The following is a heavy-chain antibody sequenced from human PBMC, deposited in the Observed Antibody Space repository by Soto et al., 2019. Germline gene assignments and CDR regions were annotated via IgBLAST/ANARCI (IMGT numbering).Heavy chain of an antibody. CDR1: GGTFSSYA. Sequence: ASVKVSCKASGGTFSSYAISWVRQAPGQGLEWMGGIIPIFGTANYAQKFQGRVTITADESTSTAYMELSSLRSEDTAVYYCALRRADPRGNYVPPFGYWGQGSLVTVAS. CDR2: IIPIFGTA. J-gene: IGHJ4*02. V-gene: IGHV1-69*13. CDR3: ALRRADPRGNYVPPFGY. D-gene: IGHD4-4*01.